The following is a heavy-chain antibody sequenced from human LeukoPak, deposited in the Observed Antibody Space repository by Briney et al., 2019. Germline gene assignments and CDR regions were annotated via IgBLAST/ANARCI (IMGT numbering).Heavy chain of an antibody. D-gene: IGHD4-17*01. CDR2: ISYIGTT. V-gene: IGHV4-59*11. J-gene: IGHJ3*02. Sequence: PSETLSLTCAVSDDSFSSHYWTWIRQPPGKGLECIGYISYIGTTNYNPSLKSRVTISIDTSKNQFSLKLSSVTAADTAVYCCARDLVTVTKGFDIWGQGTMVSVSS. CDR1: DDSFSSHY. CDR3: ARDLVTVTKGFDI.